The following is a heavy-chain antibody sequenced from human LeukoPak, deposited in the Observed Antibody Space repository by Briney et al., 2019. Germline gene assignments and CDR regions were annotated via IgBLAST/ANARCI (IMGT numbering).Heavy chain of an antibody. CDR2: INHSGST. CDR1: GGSFSGYY. Sequence: SETLSLTCAVYGGSFSGYYWSWIRQPPGKGLEWIGEINHSGSTNYNPSLKSRVTISVDTSKNQFSLKLSSVTAADTAVYYCARGLGYSYSYGDVRRNYYYMDVWGKGTTVTVSS. J-gene: IGHJ6*03. V-gene: IGHV4-34*01. CDR3: ARGLGYSYSYGDVRRNYYYMDV. D-gene: IGHD5-18*01.